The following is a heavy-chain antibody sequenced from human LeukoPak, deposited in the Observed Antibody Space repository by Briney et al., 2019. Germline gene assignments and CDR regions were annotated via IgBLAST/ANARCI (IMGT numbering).Heavy chain of an antibody. CDR3: ANVFGY. CDR1: AFTFSSYG. V-gene: IGHV3-30*02. D-gene: IGHD3-10*01. J-gene: IGHJ4*02. Sequence: GGSLRLSCAESAFTFSSYGMHWVRQAPGKGLEWVAFIWNDGNNKYYTDSVKGRFTTSTYNSKNTLYLQMNSLRAEDTAVYYCANVFGYWGQGTLVTVSS. CDR2: IWNDGNNK.